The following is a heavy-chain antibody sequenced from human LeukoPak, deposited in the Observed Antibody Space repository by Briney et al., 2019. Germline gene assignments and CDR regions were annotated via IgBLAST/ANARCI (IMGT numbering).Heavy chain of an antibody. D-gene: IGHD5-12*01. CDR1: GLIFSTYS. CDR2: ISSSSIYR. V-gene: IGHV3-21*01. CDR3: AKDGAWLRFDD. J-gene: IGHJ4*02. Sequence: PGGSLRLSCAASGLIFSTYSMNWVRQAPGKGLEWVSSISSSSIYRYYADSVKGRFTISRDNAKKSLYLQMNSLRAEDTAVYYCAKDGAWLRFDDWGQGILVTVSS.